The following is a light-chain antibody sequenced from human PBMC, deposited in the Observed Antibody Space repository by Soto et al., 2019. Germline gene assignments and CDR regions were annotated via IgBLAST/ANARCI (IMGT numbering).Light chain of an antibody. J-gene: IGKJ2*01. V-gene: IGKV1-33*01. CDR3: QQFGSSIPHT. CDR2: DAS. Sequence: DVQLTQSPSTLPASVGDRVAITCQATQSIFNYLNWFQQRPGKAPQLLISDASQLEPGVPSRFSGSGSGTDFTLTISRLEPEDFGVYYCQQFGSSIPHTFGQGTKLEIK. CDR1: QSIFNY.